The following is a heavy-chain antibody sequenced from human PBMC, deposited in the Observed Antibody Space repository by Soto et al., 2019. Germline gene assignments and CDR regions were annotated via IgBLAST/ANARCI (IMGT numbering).Heavy chain of an antibody. Sequence: QVQLVESGGGVVQPGRSLRLSCAASGFTFSSYGMHWVRQAPGKGLEWVAVIWYDGSNKYYADSVKGRFTISRDNYKNTLYLQMNSLRAEDTAVYYCARAAPRTSSSYYFDYWGQGTLVTVSS. V-gene: IGHV3-33*01. CDR2: IWYDGSNK. CDR1: GFTFSSYG. CDR3: ARAAPRTSSSYYFDY. D-gene: IGHD2-2*01. J-gene: IGHJ4*02.